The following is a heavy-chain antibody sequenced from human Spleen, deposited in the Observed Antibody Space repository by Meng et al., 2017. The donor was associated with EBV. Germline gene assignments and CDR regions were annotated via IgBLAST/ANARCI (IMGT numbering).Heavy chain of an antibody. Sequence: QVHLQQWGVGLVKPSETLSLPCAVSGGSLSIYTWSWIRQSPGKGLEWIGQINESGSTNYNPSLKSRVTISVDTSKNQFSLMLTSMTAADTAVYYCARGGVGGYGDRFWGQGTLVTVSS. V-gene: IGHV4-34*01. J-gene: IGHJ4*02. CDR3: ARGGVGGYGDRF. CDR1: GGSLSIYT. CDR2: INESGST. D-gene: IGHD4-17*01.